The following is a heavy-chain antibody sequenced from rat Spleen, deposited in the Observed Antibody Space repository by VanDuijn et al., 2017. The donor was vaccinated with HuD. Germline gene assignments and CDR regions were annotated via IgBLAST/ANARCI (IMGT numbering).Heavy chain of an antibody. CDR1: GFTFSNYG. V-gene: IGHV5-29*01. CDR2: ISYDAFIT. J-gene: IGHJ2*01. CDR3: VRSILADY. Sequence: EVQLVESGGGLVRPGRSLKLSCAASGFTFSNYGMAWVRQAPTKGLEWVATISYDAFITYYRDSVKGRFSISRDNAKSTLYLQMDSLRSEDTATYYCVRSILADYWGQGVMVTVSS.